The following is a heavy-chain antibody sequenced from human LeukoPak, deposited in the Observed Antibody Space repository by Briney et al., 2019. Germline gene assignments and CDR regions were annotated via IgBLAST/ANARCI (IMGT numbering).Heavy chain of an antibody. J-gene: IGHJ4*02. CDR2: IRYEGSNK. CDR3: VKPRLDQAYYYDSSGYYPY. CDR1: GFTFSSSG. Sequence: PGGSLRLSCAASGFTFSSSGMHWVRQAPGKGLEWVAFIRYEGSNKYYVDSVKGRFTISRDNSKNTLYLQMNSLRAEDTAVYYCVKPRLDQAYYYDSSGYYPYWGQGTLVTVSS. D-gene: IGHD3-22*01. V-gene: IGHV3-30*02.